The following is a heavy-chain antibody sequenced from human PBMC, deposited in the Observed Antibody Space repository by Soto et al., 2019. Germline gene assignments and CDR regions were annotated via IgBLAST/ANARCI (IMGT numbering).Heavy chain of an antibody. J-gene: IGHJ4*02. CDR2: IYPGDSDT. CDR1: GYSFASHW. CDR3: ARYSGSYWHYLDF. Sequence: GESLKISCKGSGYSFASHWVAWVRQMPEKGLEWIGTIYPGDSDTKYSSAVRGHVTISADTSVSTAYLQWRSLEATDSAIYYCARYSGSYWHYLDFWGQGTLVTVS. D-gene: IGHD1-26*01. V-gene: IGHV5-51*01.